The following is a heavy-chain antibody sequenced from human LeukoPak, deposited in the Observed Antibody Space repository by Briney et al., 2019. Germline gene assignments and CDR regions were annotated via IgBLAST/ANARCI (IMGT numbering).Heavy chain of an antibody. CDR3: ARERDNSSWSSLMYAFDI. D-gene: IGHD6-13*01. V-gene: IGHV1-2*02. Sequence: ASVKVSCKASGYTFTGYYMHWVRQAPGQGLEWMGWINPNSGGTNYAQKFQGRVTMTRDTSISTAYMELSRLRSDDTAVYYCARERDNSSWSSLMYAFDIWGQGTMVTVSS. CDR2: INPNSGGT. CDR1: GYTFTGYY. J-gene: IGHJ3*02.